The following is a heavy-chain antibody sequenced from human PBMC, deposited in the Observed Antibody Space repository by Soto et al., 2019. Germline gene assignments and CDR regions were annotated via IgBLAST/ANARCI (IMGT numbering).Heavy chain of an antibody. Sequence: QVQLVQSGAEVKKPGASVKVSCKLSGYTLTKLSMHWVRQAPGKGLEWMGGFDSEDGETIYAQKFKGRVTMTEDTSTDTAYMEMSSRRSEDTAVYYCATSLYSSRWYIGTYYYTMDVWGQGTTVTVSS. CDR1: GYTLTKLS. D-gene: IGHD6-13*01. CDR3: ATSLYSSRWYIGTYYYTMDV. J-gene: IGHJ6*02. CDR2: FDSEDGET. V-gene: IGHV1-24*01.